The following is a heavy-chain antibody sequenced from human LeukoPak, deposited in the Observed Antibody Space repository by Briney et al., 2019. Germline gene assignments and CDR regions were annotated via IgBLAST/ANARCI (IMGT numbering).Heavy chain of an antibody. V-gene: IGHV4-59*01. J-gene: IGHJ3*02. Sequence: PSETLSLTCTVSGDSISTYYWSWIRQPPGKGLEWIAYIDYRGSTTYNPSLRSRVTISVDTSRNQFSLKLSSVTAADTAVYYCARSRSGYSYDHAAFGIRGQGTMVTVSS. D-gene: IGHD5-18*01. CDR2: IDYRGST. CDR3: ARSRSGYSYDHAAFGI. CDR1: GDSISTYY.